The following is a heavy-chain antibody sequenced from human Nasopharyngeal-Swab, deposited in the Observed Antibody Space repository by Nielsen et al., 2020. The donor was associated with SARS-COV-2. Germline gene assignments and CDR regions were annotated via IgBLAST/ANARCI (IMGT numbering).Heavy chain of an antibody. CDR3: ARVERRKQLEIGAFDI. V-gene: IGHV1-18*01. J-gene: IGHJ3*02. D-gene: IGHD6-13*01. CDR2: ISAYNGNT. Sequence: WVRQAPGQGLEWMGWISAYNGNTNYAQKLQGRVTMTTDTSTSTAYMELRSMRADETAVEDCARVERRKQLEIGAFDIWGQGTMVTVSS.